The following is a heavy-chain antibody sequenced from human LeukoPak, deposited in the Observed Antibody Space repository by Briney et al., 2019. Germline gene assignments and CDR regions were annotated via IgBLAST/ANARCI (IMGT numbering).Heavy chain of an antibody. D-gene: IGHD3-10*01. J-gene: IGHJ4*02. CDR1: GGSISSSF. CDR3: AIDSHFGSGSYFRY. V-gene: IGHV4-4*07. CDR2: IYISGST. Sequence: SETLSLTCSVSGGSISSSFWSWIRQPAGKGLEWIGRIYISGSTTYNPSLKSRVTMSLDTSKNQLSLKLSSVTAADTAVYYCAIDSHFGSGSYFRYWGQGTLVTVSS.